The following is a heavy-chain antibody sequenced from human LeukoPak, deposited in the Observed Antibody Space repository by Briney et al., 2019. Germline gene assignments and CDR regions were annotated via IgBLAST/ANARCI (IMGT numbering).Heavy chain of an antibody. D-gene: IGHD4-23*01. Sequence: PSETLSLTCTVSGGSISSGSYYWSWIRQPAGKGLEWIGRIYTSGSTNYNPSLKSRVTISVDTSKNQFSLKLSSVTAADTAVYYCARMSEYGGNLNWGQGTLVTVSS. CDR2: IYTSGST. V-gene: IGHV4-61*02. CDR3: ARMSEYGGNLN. J-gene: IGHJ4*02. CDR1: GGSISSGSYY.